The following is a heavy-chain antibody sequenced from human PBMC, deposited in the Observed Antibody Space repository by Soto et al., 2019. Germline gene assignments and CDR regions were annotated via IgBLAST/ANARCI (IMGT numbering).Heavy chain of an antibody. CDR1: GFTFSSYA. CDR3: ARDELYCSSTSCYYYYMDV. V-gene: IGHV3-30-3*01. Sequence: PGGSLRLSCAASGFTFSSYAMHWVRQAPGKGLEWVAVISYDGSNKYYADSVKGRFTISRDNSKNTLYLQMNSLRAEDTAVYYCARDELYCSSTSCYYYYMDVWGKGTTVTVSS. CDR2: ISYDGSNK. J-gene: IGHJ6*03. D-gene: IGHD2-2*01.